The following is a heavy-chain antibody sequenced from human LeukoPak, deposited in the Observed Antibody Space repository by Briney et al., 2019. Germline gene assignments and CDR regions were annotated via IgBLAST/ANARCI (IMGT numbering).Heavy chain of an antibody. CDR3: AKYGSSWPYYYYYGMDV. J-gene: IGHJ6*02. D-gene: IGHD6-13*01. Sequence: GGSLRLSCAASGFTFSSYSMNWVRQAPGKGLEWVSSISSSSSYIYYADSVKGRFTISRDNAKNSLYLQMNSLRAEDTAVYYCAKYGSSWPYYYYYGMDVWGQGTTVTVSS. CDR1: GFTFSSYS. V-gene: IGHV3-21*04. CDR2: ISSSSSYI.